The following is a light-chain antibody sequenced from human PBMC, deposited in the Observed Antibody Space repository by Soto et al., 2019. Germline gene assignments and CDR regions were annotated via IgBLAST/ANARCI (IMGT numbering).Light chain of an antibody. J-gene: IGKJ1*01. CDR2: DAS. CDR3: QQYNSYSWT. V-gene: IGKV1-5*01. CDR1: QSISSW. Sequence: DIQITQSPSTLSASVGDRVTIPCRASQSISSWLAWYQQKPGKAPKLLIYDASSLESGVPSRFSGSGSGTECTLTISRLQPDDFETYYCQQYNSYSWTFGQGTKVDIK.